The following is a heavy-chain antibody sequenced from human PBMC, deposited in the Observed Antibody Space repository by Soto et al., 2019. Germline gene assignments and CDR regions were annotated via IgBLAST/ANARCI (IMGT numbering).Heavy chain of an antibody. D-gene: IGHD1-26*01. CDR2: ISYDGSNK. CDR1: GFTFSSYG. CDR3: AKDVVVGATTGLGDYYYYYGMDV. V-gene: IGHV3-30*18. J-gene: IGHJ6*02. Sequence: GGSLRLSCAASGFTFSSYGMHWVRQAPGKGLEWVAVISYDGSNKYYADSVKGRFTISRDNSKNTLYLQMNSLRAEDTTVFYCAKDVVVGATTGLGDYYYYYGMDVWGQGTTVTVSS.